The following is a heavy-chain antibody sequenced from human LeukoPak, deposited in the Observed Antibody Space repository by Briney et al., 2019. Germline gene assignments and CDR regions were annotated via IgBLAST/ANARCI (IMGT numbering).Heavy chain of an antibody. V-gene: IGHV3-21*01. CDR2: ISGSSSSL. D-gene: IGHD2-2*02. CDR3: ARLYQLLYWYFDL. CDR1: GFTFSTYS. J-gene: IGHJ2*01. Sequence: GGSLRLSCVASGFTFSTYSMNWVRQAPGKGLEWVSSISGSSSSLYYAESVKGRFTISRDNAKNSLYLQMNCLRADDTAVYYCARLYQLLYWYFDLWGRGTLVTVSS.